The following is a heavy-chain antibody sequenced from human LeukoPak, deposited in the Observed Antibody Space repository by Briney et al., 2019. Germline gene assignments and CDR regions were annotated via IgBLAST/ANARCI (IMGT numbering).Heavy chain of an antibody. D-gene: IGHD6-19*01. CDR1: GGSISSGGYY. V-gene: IGHV4-31*03. Sequence: SETLSLTCTVSGGSISSGGYYWSWIRQHPGKGLEWIGYIYYSGSTYYNPSLKSRVTISVDTSKNQFSLKLSSVTAADTAVYYCARSQQWPPALVYWGQGTLVTVSS. J-gene: IGHJ4*02. CDR3: ARSQQWPPALVY. CDR2: IYYSGST.